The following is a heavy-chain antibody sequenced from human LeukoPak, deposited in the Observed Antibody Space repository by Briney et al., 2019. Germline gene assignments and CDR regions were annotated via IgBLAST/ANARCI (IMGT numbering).Heavy chain of an antibody. CDR3: ARATAVAAPFDY. V-gene: IGHV1-46*01. J-gene: IGHJ4*02. Sequence: ASVKVSCKASGYTFTSYYMHWVRQAPGQGLEWMGIINPSGGSTSYAQKLQGRVTMTRDTSTSTVYMELSSLRSEDTAAYYCARATAVAAPFDYWGQGTLVTVSS. CDR2: INPSGGST. D-gene: IGHD6-19*01. CDR1: GYTFTSYY.